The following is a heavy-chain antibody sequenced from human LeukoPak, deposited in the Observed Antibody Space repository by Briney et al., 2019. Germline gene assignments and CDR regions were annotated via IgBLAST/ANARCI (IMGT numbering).Heavy chain of an antibody. D-gene: IGHD3-22*01. J-gene: IGHJ4*02. CDR3: ARPNYYDSSGYFHFDY. CDR1: GYSFTSYW. V-gene: IGHV5-51*01. CDR2: IYPGDSDT. Sequence: GEALKISCKASGYSFTSYWIGWVRQMPGKGLEWMGIIYPGDSDTRYSPSFQGQVTISADKSISTAYLQWSSLKASDTAMYYCARPNYYDSSGYFHFDYWGQGTLVTVSS.